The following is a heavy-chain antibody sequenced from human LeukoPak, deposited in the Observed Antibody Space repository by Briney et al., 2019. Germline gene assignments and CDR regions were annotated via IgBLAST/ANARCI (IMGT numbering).Heavy chain of an antibody. CDR1: GYSFTSYW. Sequence: GESLKISCKGSGYSFTSYWIGWVRQMPGKGLEWMGIIYPGDSDTRYSPSFQGQVTISADESISTAYLQWSSLKASDTAMYYCAKLLGGYSSSWATYYYYGMDVWGQGTTVTVSS. J-gene: IGHJ6*02. D-gene: IGHD6-13*01. CDR2: IYPGDSDT. CDR3: AKLLGGYSSSWATYYYYGMDV. V-gene: IGHV5-51*01.